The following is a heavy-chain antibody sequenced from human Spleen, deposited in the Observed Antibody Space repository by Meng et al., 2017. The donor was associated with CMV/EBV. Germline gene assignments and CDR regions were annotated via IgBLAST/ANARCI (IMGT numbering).Heavy chain of an antibody. V-gene: IGHV3-23*01. D-gene: IGHD1-1*01. CDR3: ANLGAGTDY. CDR1: GFTFSSYA. J-gene: IGHJ4*02. CDR2: ICGSGGST. Sequence: GESLKISCAASGFTFSSYAMSWVRQAPGKGLEWASAICGSGGSTYYADSVKGRFTISRDNSKNTLYLQMNSLRAEDTAVYYCANLGAGTDYWGQGTLVTVSS.